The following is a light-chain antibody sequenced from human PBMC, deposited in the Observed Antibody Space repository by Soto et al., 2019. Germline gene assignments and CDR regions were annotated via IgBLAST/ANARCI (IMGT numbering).Light chain of an antibody. CDR1: SSDVGGYNY. CDR2: EVS. Sequence: QSALTQPASVSGSPGQSITISCTGTSSDVGGYNYVSWYQQHPGKAPKLMIYEVSNRPSGVSNRFSGSKSGNTASLTISGLQAEDEDDYYCRSYTSSSTLFGGGTQLTVL. J-gene: IGLJ2*01. CDR3: RSYTSSSTL. V-gene: IGLV2-14*01.